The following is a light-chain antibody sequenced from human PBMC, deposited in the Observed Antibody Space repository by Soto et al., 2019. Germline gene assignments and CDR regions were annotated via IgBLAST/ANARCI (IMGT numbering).Light chain of an antibody. CDR2: DVT. Sequence: QSALTQPASVSGSPGRSVTISCTGTSSDVGDFNYVSCYQHLPGRAPKLIIYDVTNRPSGISYRFSASKSGRTASLTISGLQAEDEAYYYCSSYSSSTTHVVFGGGTKLTVL. CDR3: SSYSSSTTHVV. V-gene: IGLV2-14*03. CDR1: SSDVGDFNY. J-gene: IGLJ2*01.